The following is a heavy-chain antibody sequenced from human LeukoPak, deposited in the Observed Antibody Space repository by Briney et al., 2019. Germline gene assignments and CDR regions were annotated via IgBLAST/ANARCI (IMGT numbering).Heavy chain of an antibody. D-gene: IGHD6-19*01. Sequence: SETLSLTCTVSGGSISSSSYYWGWLRQPPGKGLEWIGSIYYSGSTYYNPSLKSRVTISVDTSKNQFSLKLSSVTAADTAVYYCARHEYSSGWYYFDYWGQGTLVTVSS. J-gene: IGHJ4*02. CDR3: ARHEYSSGWYYFDY. V-gene: IGHV4-39*01. CDR1: GGSISSSSYY. CDR2: IYYSGST.